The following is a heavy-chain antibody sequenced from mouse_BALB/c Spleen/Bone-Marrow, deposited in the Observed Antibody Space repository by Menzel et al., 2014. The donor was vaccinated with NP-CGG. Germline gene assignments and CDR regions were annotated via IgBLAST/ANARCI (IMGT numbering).Heavy chain of an antibody. D-gene: IGHD2-4*01. V-gene: IGHV14-3*02. CDR3: ARDYDYFFDY. J-gene: IGHJ2*01. CDR1: GFNINDTY. CDR2: IDPANGNT. Sequence: VQLQQPGAELVKPGASVKLSCTASGFNINDTYMHWVKQRPEQGLEWIGWIDPANGNTKCDPNFQGKATITADTSSNTAYLQLSSLTSEDTAVYYCARDYDYFFDYWGQGTTLTVSS.